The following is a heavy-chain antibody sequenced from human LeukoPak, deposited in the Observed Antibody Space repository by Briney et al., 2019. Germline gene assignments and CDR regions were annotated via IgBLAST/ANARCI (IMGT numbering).Heavy chain of an antibody. CDR2: IYSGGST. J-gene: IGHJ5*02. Sequence: GGSLRLSCAASGFTFSSYAMSWVRQAPGKGLEWVSVIYSGGSTYYADSVKGRFTISRDNSKNTLYLQMNSLRAEDTAVYYCARVPARAWFDPWGQGTLVTVSS. CDR3: ARVPARAWFDP. V-gene: IGHV3-66*01. CDR1: GFTFSSYA.